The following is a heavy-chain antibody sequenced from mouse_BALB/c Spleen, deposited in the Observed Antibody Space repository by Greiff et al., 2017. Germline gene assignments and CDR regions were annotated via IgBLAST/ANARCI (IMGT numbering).Heavy chain of an antibody. CDR2: INPYNDGT. CDR3: ARGINYYGSSFPFAY. Sequence: EVQLQQSGPELVKPGASVKMSCKASGYTFTSYVMHWVKQKPGQGLEWIGYINPYNDGTKYNEKFKGKATLTSDKSSSTAYMELSSLTSEDSAVYDCARGINYYGSSFPFAYWGQGTLVTVSA. CDR1: GYTFTSYV. J-gene: IGHJ3*01. V-gene: IGHV1-14*01. D-gene: IGHD1-1*01.